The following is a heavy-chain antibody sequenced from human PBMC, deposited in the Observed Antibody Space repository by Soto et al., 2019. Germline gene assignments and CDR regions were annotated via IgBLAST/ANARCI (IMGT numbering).Heavy chain of an antibody. D-gene: IGHD2-2*01. V-gene: IGHV3-23*01. CDR2: ISVSGGST. CDR3: AKVPLIVVLPTAMADS. J-gene: IGHJ4*02. CDR1: GFTFSNSA. Sequence: GGSLRLSCTASGFTFSNSAMSWVRQAPGKGLEWVSSISVSGGSTYYADSVKGRFTISRDNSKNTLFLQVNSLRAEDTAVYYCAKVPLIVVLPTAMADSWGQAPLVTVS.